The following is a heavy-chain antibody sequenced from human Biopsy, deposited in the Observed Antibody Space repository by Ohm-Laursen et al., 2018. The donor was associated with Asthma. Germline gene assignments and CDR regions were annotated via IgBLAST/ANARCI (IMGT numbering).Heavy chain of an antibody. Sequence: TLSLTCTVSGGSISTYYWTWIRQPPGKGLEWVAYLYNSGTTNYNPSHKSRVTISVDMSKNQVSLNVRSVTAADTAVYYCARDRGGTYGRTFESWGQGTLVTVSS. CDR1: GGSISTYY. CDR2: LYNSGTT. D-gene: IGHD1-26*01. J-gene: IGHJ4*02. CDR3: ARDRGGTYGRTFES. V-gene: IGHV4-59*01.